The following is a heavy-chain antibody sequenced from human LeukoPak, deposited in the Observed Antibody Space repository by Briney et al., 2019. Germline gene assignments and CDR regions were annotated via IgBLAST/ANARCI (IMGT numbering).Heavy chain of an antibody. Sequence: GGSLRLSCVASGFTFSNYAMSWVRQAPGKGLEWVSILSSSGGATYYADSVEGRFTISRDNSKNSLYLQMNSLRVEDTALYYCAKDRFFYDSGSKTNWGQGTLVTVSS. J-gene: IGHJ4*02. CDR2: LSSSGGAT. D-gene: IGHD3-22*01. V-gene: IGHV3-23*01. CDR3: AKDRFFYDSGSKTN. CDR1: GFTFSNYA.